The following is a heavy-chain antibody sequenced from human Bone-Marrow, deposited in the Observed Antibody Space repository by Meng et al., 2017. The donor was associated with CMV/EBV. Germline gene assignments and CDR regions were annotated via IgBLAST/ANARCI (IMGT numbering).Heavy chain of an antibody. CDR3: AREMIQWADY. CDR2: IYSGGSST. V-gene: IGHV3-23*03. J-gene: IGHJ4*02. CDR1: GFTFSSYA. Sequence: GESLKISCAASGFTFSSYAMSWVRQAPGKGLEWVSVIYSGGSSTYYADSVKGRFTISRDNAKNSLYLQMNSLRAEDTAVYYCAREMIQWADYWGEGTLVTVSS. D-gene: IGHD5-12*01.